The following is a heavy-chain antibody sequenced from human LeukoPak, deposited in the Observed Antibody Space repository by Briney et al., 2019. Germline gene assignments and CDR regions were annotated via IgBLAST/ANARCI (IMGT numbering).Heavy chain of an antibody. CDR3: ARDSARSEYFQH. CDR1: GGTFSSYA. Sequence: SVKVSCKASGGTFSSYAISWVRQAPGQGLEWMGGIIPIFGTANYARKFQGRVTITADESTSTAYMELSSLRSEDTAVYYCARDSARSEYFQHWGQGTLVTVSS. D-gene: IGHD6-25*01. CDR2: IIPIFGTA. J-gene: IGHJ1*01. V-gene: IGHV1-69*13.